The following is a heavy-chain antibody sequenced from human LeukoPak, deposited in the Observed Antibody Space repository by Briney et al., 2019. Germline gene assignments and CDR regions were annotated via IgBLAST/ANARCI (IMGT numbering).Heavy chain of an antibody. CDR2: ISGSGATI. V-gene: IGHV3-23*01. J-gene: IGHJ5*02. CDR3: AKSPGTTGWFDP. CDR1: GFTFSTYG. D-gene: IGHD1-1*01. Sequence: GGSRRLSCAASGFTFSTYGMSWVRQAPGKGLEWVSGISGSGATIYYADSVKGRFTISRDNSKNTLYLQMNSLRAEDTAVYYCAKSPGTTGWFDPWGQGTLVTVSS.